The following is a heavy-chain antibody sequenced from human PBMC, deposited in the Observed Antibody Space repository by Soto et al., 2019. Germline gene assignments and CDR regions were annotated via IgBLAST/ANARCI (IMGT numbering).Heavy chain of an antibody. CDR3: AAPGGYCSSTSCLGY. D-gene: IGHD2-2*01. CDR1: GGSFSGYY. V-gene: IGHV4-34*01. CDR2: INHSGST. Sequence: PXETLSLTCAVYGGSFSGYYWSWIRQPPGKGLEWIGEINHSGSTNYNPSLKSRVTISVDTSKNQFSLKLSSVTAADTAVYYCAAPGGYCSSTSCLGYWGQGTLVTVSS. J-gene: IGHJ4*02.